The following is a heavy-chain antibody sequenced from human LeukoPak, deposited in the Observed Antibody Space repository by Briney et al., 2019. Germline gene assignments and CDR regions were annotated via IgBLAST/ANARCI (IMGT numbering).Heavy chain of an antibody. J-gene: IGHJ4*02. D-gene: IGHD3-16*01. CDR1: GFTFSNYY. V-gene: IGHV3-23*01. Sequence: PGGSLRLSCAASGFTFSNYYMNWIRQAPGKGLEWVSVISGSGGSTYYADSVKGRFTISRDNSKNTLYLQMNSLRAEDTAVYYCAKDRYTYYYFDYWGQGTLVTVSS. CDR2: ISGSGGST. CDR3: AKDRYTYYYFDY.